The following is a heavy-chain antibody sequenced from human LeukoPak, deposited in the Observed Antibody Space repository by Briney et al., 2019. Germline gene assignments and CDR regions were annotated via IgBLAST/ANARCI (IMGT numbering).Heavy chain of an antibody. Sequence: GGSLRLSCAASGFTFSSYAMTWVRQAPGKGLEWVSSFSFNGERTYYADSAKGRFTISRDNAKNSLYLQMNSLRAEDTAVYYCARDAKYYYDSSGYYYFDYWGQGTLVTVSS. CDR3: ARDAKYYYDSSGYYYFDY. J-gene: IGHJ4*02. D-gene: IGHD3-22*01. CDR2: FSFNGERT. V-gene: IGHV3-23*01. CDR1: GFTFSSYA.